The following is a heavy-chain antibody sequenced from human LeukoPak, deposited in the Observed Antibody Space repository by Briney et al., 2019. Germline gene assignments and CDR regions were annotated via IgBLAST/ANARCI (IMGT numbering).Heavy chain of an antibody. D-gene: IGHD6-19*01. V-gene: IGHV3-7*03. CDR3: ARDQRIAVAGNFDY. J-gene: IGHJ4*02. CDR2: IKQDGSEK. Sequence: GGSLRLSCAASGFTFSSYWMSWVRQAPGKGLEWVANIKQDGSEKYYVDSVKGQFTISRDNAKNSLYLQMNSLRAEDTAVYYCARDQRIAVAGNFDYWGQGTLVTVSS. CDR1: GFTFSSYW.